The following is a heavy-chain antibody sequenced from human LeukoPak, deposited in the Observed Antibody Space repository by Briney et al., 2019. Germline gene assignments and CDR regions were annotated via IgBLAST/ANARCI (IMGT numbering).Heavy chain of an antibody. V-gene: IGHV4-34*01. CDR2: INHSGST. Sequence: PSETLSLTCAVYGGSFSGYYWSWIRQPPGKGLEWIGEINHSGSTNYNPSLKSRVTISVDTSKNQFSLKLSSVTAADTAVYYCARFGDSSGWYKGTYNWFDPWGQGTLVTVSS. CDR1: GGSFSGYY. J-gene: IGHJ5*02. CDR3: ARFGDSSGWYKGTYNWFDP. D-gene: IGHD6-19*01.